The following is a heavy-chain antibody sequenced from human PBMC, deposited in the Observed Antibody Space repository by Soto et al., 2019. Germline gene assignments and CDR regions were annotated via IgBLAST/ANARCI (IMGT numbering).Heavy chain of an antibody. CDR3: AREGLNCTNGVCYGGDFDY. V-gene: IGHV1-3*01. J-gene: IGHJ4*02. CDR1: GYTFTSYA. CDR2: INAGNGNT. D-gene: IGHD2-8*01. Sequence: QVQLVQSGAEVKKPGASVKVSCKASGYTFTSYAMHWVRQAPGQGLEWMGWINAGNGNTKYSQKFQGRVTITRDTSASTAYMELSSLRSEDTAVYYCAREGLNCTNGVCYGGDFDYWGQGTLVTVSS.